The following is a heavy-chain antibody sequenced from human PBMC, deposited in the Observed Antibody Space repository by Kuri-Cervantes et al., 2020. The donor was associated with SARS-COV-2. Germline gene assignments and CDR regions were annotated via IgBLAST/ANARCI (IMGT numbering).Heavy chain of an antibody. CDR1: DDSMSNGDYH. Sequence: SETLSLTCTVSDDSMSNGDYHWSWIRQPPGKGLEWIGYIYHSGSTYYNPSLKSRVTISVDTSKNQFSLKLSSVTAADTAVYYCARGGAGYCSSTSCYLAFDIWGQGTMVTVSS. J-gene: IGHJ3*02. V-gene: IGHV4-30-2*01. CDR3: ARGGAGYCSSTSCYLAFDI. D-gene: IGHD2-2*01. CDR2: IYHSGST.